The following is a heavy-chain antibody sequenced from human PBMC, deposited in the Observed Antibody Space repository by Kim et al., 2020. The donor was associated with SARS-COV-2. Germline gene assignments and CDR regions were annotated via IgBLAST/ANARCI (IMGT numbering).Heavy chain of an antibody. J-gene: IGHJ4*02. CDR3: AKDSDLWFGEPLGVDY. Sequence: GGSLRLSCAASGFTFSSYAMSWVRQAPGKGLEWVSAISGSGGSTYYADSVKGRFTISRDNSKNTLYLQMNSLRAEDTAVYYCAKDSDLWFGEPLGVDYWGQGTLVTVSS. CDR2: ISGSGGST. D-gene: IGHD3-10*01. V-gene: IGHV3-23*01. CDR1: GFTFSSYA.